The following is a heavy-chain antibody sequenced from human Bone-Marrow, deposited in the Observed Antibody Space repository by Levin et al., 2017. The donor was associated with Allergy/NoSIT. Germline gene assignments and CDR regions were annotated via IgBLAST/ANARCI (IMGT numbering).Heavy chain of an antibody. Sequence: GESLKISCKASGYTFTSYGISWVRQAPGQGLEWMGWISAYNGNTNYAQKLQGRVTMTTDTSTSTAYMELRSLRSDDTAVYYCARTVVVAATWGFAGCAFDIWGQGTMVTVSS. CDR2: ISAYNGNT. CDR1: GYTFTSYG. J-gene: IGHJ3*02. D-gene: IGHD2-15*01. V-gene: IGHV1-18*01. CDR3: ARTVVVAATWGFAGCAFDI.